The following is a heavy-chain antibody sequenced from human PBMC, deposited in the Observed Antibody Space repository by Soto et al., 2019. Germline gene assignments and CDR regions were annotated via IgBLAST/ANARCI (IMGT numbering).Heavy chain of an antibody. V-gene: IGHV4-59*01. CDR2: ISYSGNT. D-gene: IGHD2-15*01. J-gene: IGHJ4*02. CDR1: RGSMSGYY. Sequence: QVQLQESGPGLVRPSETLSLTCTVSRGSMSGYYWSWIRQSPGKGLEWIGYISYSGNTNYNPSLKSRVTIPVDTSKNQFSLKLSSVTAADTAVYYCARDCSVDSCYDYWGQGTLVTVSS. CDR3: ARDCSVDSCYDY.